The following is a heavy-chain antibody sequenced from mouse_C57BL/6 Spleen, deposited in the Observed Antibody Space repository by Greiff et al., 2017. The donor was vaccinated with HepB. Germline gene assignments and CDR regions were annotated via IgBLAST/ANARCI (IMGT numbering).Heavy chain of an antibody. D-gene: IGHD1-1*01. CDR1: GYAFSSYW. Sequence: VQLKESGAELVKPGASVKISCKASGYAFSSYWMNWVKQRPGKGLEWIGQIYPGDGDTNYNGKFKGKATLTADKSSSTAYMQLSSLTSEDSAVYFCARITTVVALDYWGQGTTLTVSS. V-gene: IGHV1-80*01. CDR2: IYPGDGDT. J-gene: IGHJ2*01. CDR3: ARITTVVALDY.